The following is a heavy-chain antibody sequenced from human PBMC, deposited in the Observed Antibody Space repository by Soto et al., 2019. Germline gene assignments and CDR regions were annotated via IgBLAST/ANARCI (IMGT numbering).Heavy chain of an antibody. CDR2: IHSSGKS. Sequence: PSETLSLTCTVSGGAFRSYLWSWIRQPPGKGLEWIGNIHSSGKSNYNPSFKSRVSMSIDPSKNRFSVRLTSVTAADTAVYYCARDDPFDPWGQGMLVTVSS. J-gene: IGHJ5*02. V-gene: IGHV4-59*01. CDR3: ARDDPFDP. CDR1: GGAFRSYL.